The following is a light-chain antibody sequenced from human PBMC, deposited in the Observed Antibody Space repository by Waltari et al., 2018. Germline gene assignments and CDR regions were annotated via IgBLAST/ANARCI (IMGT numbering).Light chain of an antibody. CDR1: QNINSW. CDR3: QHYNNYSPWT. CDR2: KAS. J-gene: IGKJ1*01. Sequence: DLHITQSPSTLSASGGDRVTITCRTSQNINSWLAWYQQKPGKAPKLLIYKASSLESGVPSRFSGSGSGTEFTLTITSLQPDDFATYFCQHYNNYSPWTFGQGTKVEVK. V-gene: IGKV1-5*03.